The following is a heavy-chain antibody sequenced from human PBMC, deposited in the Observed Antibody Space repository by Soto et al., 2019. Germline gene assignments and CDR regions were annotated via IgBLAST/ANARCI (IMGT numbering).Heavy chain of an antibody. CDR3: ASGSSAYDFWSGYPTDY. Sequence: PGGSLRLSCAASGFTFSSYSMNWVRQAPGKGLEWVSSISSGSSYIYYADSVKGRFTISRDNAKNSLYLQMNSLRAEDTAVYYCASGSSAYDFWSGYPTDYWGQGTLVTVSS. J-gene: IGHJ4*02. CDR1: GFTFSSYS. D-gene: IGHD3-3*01. CDR2: ISSGSSYI. V-gene: IGHV3-21*01.